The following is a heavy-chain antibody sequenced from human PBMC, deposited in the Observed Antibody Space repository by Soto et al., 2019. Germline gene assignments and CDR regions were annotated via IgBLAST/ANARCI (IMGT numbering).Heavy chain of an antibody. J-gene: IGHJ4*02. V-gene: IGHV4-4*02. CDR3: ASDPNDDY. CDR2: VYGSGAT. Sequence: SETLSLTCAVSGGSISSRNFWSWVRQPPGKGLEWIGEVYGSGATNYNPSLKSRVTISVDQSKNQFSLNLNSVTAADTAVYYCASDPNDDYWGQGALVTVSS. D-gene: IGHD1-1*01. CDR1: GGSISSRNF.